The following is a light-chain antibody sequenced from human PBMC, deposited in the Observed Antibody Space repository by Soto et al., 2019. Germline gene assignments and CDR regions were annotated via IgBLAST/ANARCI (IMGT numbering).Light chain of an antibody. J-gene: IGLJ2*01. CDR1: SSDVGSYNL. Sequence: QFVLTQPASVSGSPGQSITISCTGTSSDVGSYNLVSWYQQHPGKAPKLMIYEGSKRPSGVSNRFSGSKSGNTASLTISGLQAEDEADYYCCSYAGSSIHVVFGGGTKLTVL. CDR3: CSYAGSSIHVV. CDR2: EGS. V-gene: IGLV2-23*01.